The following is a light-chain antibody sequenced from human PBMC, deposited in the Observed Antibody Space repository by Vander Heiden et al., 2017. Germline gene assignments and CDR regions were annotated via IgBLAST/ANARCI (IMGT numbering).Light chain of an antibody. CDR3: QQRSNWPPWT. CDR1: QSVSSY. Sequence: EIVLTQSPATLSLSPGDRATLPCRASQSVSSYLAWYQQKPGQAPRLLSYDAANRATGIPARFSGSGSGTDFTLTISSLEPEDFAVYYCQQRSNWPPWTFGQGTKVEIK. CDR2: DAA. V-gene: IGKV3-11*01. J-gene: IGKJ1*01.